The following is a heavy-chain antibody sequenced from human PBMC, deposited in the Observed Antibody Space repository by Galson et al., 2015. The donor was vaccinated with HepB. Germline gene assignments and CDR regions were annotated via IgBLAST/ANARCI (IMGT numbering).Heavy chain of an antibody. Sequence: SLRLSCAASGFTFSSYAMHWVRQAPGKGLEWVAVISYDGSNKYYADSVKGRFTISRDNSKNTLYLQMNSLRAEDTAVYYCASATIVVPAAIFAFDIWGQGTMVTVSS. CDR2: ISYDGSNK. V-gene: IGHV3-30-3*01. J-gene: IGHJ3*02. CDR1: GFTFSSYA. D-gene: IGHD2-2*01. CDR3: ASATIVVPAAIFAFDI.